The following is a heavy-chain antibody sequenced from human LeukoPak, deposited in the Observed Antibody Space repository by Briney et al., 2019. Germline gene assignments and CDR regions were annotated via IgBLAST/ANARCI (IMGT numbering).Heavy chain of an antibody. V-gene: IGHV3-49*04. J-gene: IGHJ4*02. Sequence: GGSRRLSCTASGFSPADYATSWVRQAPGGGRGWVGLIKHKANGGATEYAESVKGRFTLSRDDSKSIAYLQMSSLKTEDTAVYYCTRERVPAGDTFDYWGQGTLVTVSS. CDR2: IKHKANGGAT. D-gene: IGHD2-2*01. CDR1: GFSPADYA. CDR3: TRERVPAGDTFDY.